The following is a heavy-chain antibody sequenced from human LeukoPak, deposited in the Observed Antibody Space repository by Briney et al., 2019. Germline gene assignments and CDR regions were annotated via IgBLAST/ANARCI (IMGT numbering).Heavy chain of an antibody. CDR3: ARFRFYYSDGQADSLDL. D-gene: IGHD3-10*01. CDR2: ISNSGSTI. CDR1: GFTFSSSW. Sequence: GGSLRLSCAASGFTFSSSWMNWVRQAPGKGLEWISSISNSGSTIYYAASVKGRFTISRDNGKNSLYLQMSSLRAEDTAIYYCARFRFYYSDGQADSLDLWGRGTKVTVTS. J-gene: IGHJ3*01. V-gene: IGHV3-48*01.